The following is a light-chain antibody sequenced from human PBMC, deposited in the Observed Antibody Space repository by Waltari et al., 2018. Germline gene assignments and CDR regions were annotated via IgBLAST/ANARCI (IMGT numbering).Light chain of an antibody. V-gene: IGKV3-15*01. Sequence: EIVMTQSPATLSVSQGERATLSCRASQSISSSLAWFQQRPGQTPRLLVYGASTRATGIPARFIGSGSGTEFTLTISSLQSEDFAVYYCQQYNKWPRYTFGQGTKLEIK. CDR3: QQYNKWPRYT. CDR2: GAS. CDR1: QSISSS. J-gene: IGKJ2*01.